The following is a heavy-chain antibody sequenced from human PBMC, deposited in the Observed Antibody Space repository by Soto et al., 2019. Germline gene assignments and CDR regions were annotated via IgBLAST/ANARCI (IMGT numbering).Heavy chain of an antibody. Sequence: ASVKVSCKTSGYTFTDYYMHWVRHAPGQGLEWMGWINPNSGGPISAQKFQGRVTMNRDTSISTAYLELSRLSTDDTAVYCCARGGTTSLDYWGEGTQVTVSS. CDR1: GYTFTDYY. V-gene: IGHV1-2*02. J-gene: IGHJ4*02. D-gene: IGHD1-1*01. CDR2: INPNSGGP. CDR3: ARGGTTSLDY.